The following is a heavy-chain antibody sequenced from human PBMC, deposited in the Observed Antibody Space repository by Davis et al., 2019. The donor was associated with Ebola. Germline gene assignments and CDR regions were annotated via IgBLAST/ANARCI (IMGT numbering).Heavy chain of an antibody. V-gene: IGHV3-30*04. J-gene: IGHJ1*01. Sequence: GGSLRLSCEASGLTFGSYAFHWVRQAPGKGLEWVAVMSYDGGKYADSVKGRFSTSRDTSKNTQYLQMTSLRPDDTAVYYCVRDWFGESDWGQGTLVTVSS. D-gene: IGHD3-10*01. CDR3: VRDWFGESD. CDR1: GLTFGSYA. CDR2: MSYDGG.